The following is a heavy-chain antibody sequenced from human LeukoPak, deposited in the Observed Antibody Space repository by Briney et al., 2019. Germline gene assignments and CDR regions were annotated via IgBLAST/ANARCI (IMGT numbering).Heavy chain of an antibody. J-gene: IGHJ4*02. V-gene: IGHV1-2*02. CDR1: GYTFTSYD. CDR2: MNPNSGGT. D-gene: IGHD6-19*01. CDR3: ASPLAVAGTADFDY. Sequence: ASVKVSCKASGYTFTSYDINWVRQATGQGLEWMGWMNPNSGGTNYAQKFQGRVTMTRDTSISTAYMELSRLRSDDTAVYYCASPLAVAGTADFDYWGQGTLVTVSS.